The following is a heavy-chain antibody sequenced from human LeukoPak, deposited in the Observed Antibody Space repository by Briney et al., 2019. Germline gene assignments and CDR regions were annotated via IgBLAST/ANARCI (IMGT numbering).Heavy chain of an antibody. CDR1: GFAFSSYA. CDR3: AKIRRVWYYFDY. V-gene: IGHV3-23*01. Sequence: GGSLRLSCAASGFAFSSYAMSWVRQAPGKGLEWVSAISGSGGSTYYADSVKGRFTISRDNSKNTLYLQMNSLRAEDTAVYYCAKIRRVWYYFDYWGQGTLVTVSS. CDR2: ISGSGGST. J-gene: IGHJ4*02. D-gene: IGHD3-16*01.